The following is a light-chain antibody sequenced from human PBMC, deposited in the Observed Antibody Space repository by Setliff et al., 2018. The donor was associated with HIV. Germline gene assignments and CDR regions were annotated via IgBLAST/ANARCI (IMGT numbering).Light chain of an antibody. Sequence: QSVLTQPPSASTTPGQRVTIFCSGSNSNIGKNIVNWYQHVPGTAPKLLIYGTDQRPSGVPDRFSGSKSGTSASLAISGLQSNDEADYYCAAWDDSLNGVVFGGGTQLTVL. CDR3: AAWDDSLNGVV. J-gene: IGLJ3*02. V-gene: IGLV1-44*01. CDR2: GTD. CDR1: NSNIGKNI.